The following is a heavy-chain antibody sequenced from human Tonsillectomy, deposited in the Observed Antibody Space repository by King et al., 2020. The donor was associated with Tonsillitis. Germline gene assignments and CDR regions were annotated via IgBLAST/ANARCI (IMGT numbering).Heavy chain of an antibody. J-gene: IGHJ6*02. Sequence: VQLVESGGGVVQPGRSLRLSCAASGFTFSSYAMHWVRQAPGKGLEWVAVISYDGSYKYYADSVKGRFTISRDNSKNTLYLQMNSLRAEDTAVYYCARGEQQLPYYYYGMDVWGQGTTVTVSS. CDR2: ISYDGSYK. V-gene: IGHV3-30-3*01. CDR1: GFTFSSYA. CDR3: ARGEQQLPYYYYGMDV. D-gene: IGHD6-13*01.